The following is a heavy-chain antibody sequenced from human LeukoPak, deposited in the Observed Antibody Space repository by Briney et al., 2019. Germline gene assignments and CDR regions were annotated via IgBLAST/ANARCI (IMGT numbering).Heavy chain of an antibody. CDR3: AKAYSSGWYRGDYFDY. V-gene: IGHV3-30*02. J-gene: IGHJ4*02. CDR1: GFTFSSYG. CDR2: IRYDGSNK. D-gene: IGHD6-19*01. Sequence: GGSLRLSCAASGFTFSSYGMHWVRQAPGKGLEWVAFIRYDGSNKYYADSVKGRFTISRDNSKNTLHLQMNSLRAEDTAVYYCAKAYSSGWYRGDYFDYWGQGTLVTVSS.